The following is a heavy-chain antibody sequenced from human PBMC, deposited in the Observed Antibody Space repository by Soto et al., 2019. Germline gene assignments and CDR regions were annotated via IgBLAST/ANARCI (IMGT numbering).Heavy chain of an antibody. V-gene: IGHV3-23*01. CDR2: ISGSGGST. CDR3: AKETSPYVFLWFGELGYFDY. J-gene: IGHJ4*02. CDR1: GFTFSSYA. D-gene: IGHD3-10*01. Sequence: EVQLLESGGGLVQPGGSLRLSCAASGFTFSSYAMSWVRQAPGKGLEWVSAISGSGGSTYYADSVKGRFTISRDNSKNTLYLQMNSLRAEDTAVYYCAKETSPYVFLWFGELGYFDYWGQGTLVTVSS.